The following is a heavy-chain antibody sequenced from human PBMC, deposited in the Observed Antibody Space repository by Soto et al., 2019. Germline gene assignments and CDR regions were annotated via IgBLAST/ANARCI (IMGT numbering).Heavy chain of an antibody. D-gene: IGHD3-10*01. CDR3: ARDLYGSGSYYYYYYGMDV. CDR2: IYYSGST. Sequence: PSETLSLTCTVSGGSISSYYWSWIRQPPGKGLEWIGYIYYSGSTNYNPSLKSRVTISVDTSKNQFSLKLSSVTAADTAVYYCARDLYGSGSYYYYYYGMDVWGQGTTVTVSS. J-gene: IGHJ6*02. CDR1: GGSISSYY. V-gene: IGHV4-59*01.